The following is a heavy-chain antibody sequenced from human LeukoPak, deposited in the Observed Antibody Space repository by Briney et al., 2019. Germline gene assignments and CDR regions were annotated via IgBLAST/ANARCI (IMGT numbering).Heavy chain of an antibody. J-gene: IGHJ4*02. D-gene: IGHD6-13*01. CDR3: DAADY. Sequence: GGSLRLSCAASGFTFSIYAMSWARQAPGKGLEWVSTISGSGVNTHYADSVKGRFTISRDNSKNTLYLQINSLRAEDTAVYYGDAADYWGQGALVTVSS. CDR2: ISGSGVNT. V-gene: IGHV3-23*01. CDR1: GFTFSIYA.